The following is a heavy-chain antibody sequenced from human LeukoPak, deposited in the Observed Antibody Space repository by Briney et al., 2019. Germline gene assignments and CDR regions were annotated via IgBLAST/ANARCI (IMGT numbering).Heavy chain of an antibody. CDR3: AKGPRPEIAVAHTVEN. CDR2: ISSCGDST. Sequence: GGSLTLSCAASGFTFSNYAMSWVRQAPQRGLEWVSTISSCGDSTYDADSANRRLTIYRDNSKNSLYLQMDNARVEHTAVYYGAKGPRPEIAVAHTVENWGERTLLAVAS. J-gene: IGHJ4*02. V-gene: IGHV3-23*01. D-gene: IGHD6-19*01. CDR1: GFTFSNYA.